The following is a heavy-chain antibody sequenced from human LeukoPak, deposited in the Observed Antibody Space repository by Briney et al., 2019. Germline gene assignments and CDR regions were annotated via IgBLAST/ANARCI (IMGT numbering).Heavy chain of an antibody. J-gene: IGHJ4*02. Sequence: SETLSLTCTVSGGSISRGGHYWSWIRQRPGKGLEWIGYIYYSGSTYYNPSLKSRVTISVDTSKNQFSLRLSSVTAADTAVYYCARVRGSLPYYGAYFDYWGQGTLVTVSS. CDR3: ARVRGSLPYYGAYFDY. V-gene: IGHV4-31*03. CDR1: GGSISRGGHY. D-gene: IGHD4-17*01. CDR2: IYYSGST.